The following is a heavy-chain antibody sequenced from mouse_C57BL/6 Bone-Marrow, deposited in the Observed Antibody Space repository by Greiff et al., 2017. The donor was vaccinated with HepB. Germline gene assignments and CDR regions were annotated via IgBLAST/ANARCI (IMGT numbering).Heavy chain of an antibody. Sequence: QVQLQQPGAELVKPGASVKMSCKASGYTFTSYWITWVKQRPGQGLEWIGDIYPGSGSTNYNEKFKSKATLTVDTSSSTAYMQLSSLTSEDSAVYYCARRVDDDVWFAYWGQGTLVTVSA. CDR2: IYPGSGST. V-gene: IGHV1-55*01. CDR1: GYTFTSYW. J-gene: IGHJ3*01. D-gene: IGHD2-4*01. CDR3: ARRVDDDVWFAY.